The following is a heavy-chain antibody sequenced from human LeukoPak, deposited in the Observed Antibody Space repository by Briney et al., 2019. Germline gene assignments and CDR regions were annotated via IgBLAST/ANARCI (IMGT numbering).Heavy chain of an antibody. CDR3: AGRISPNWFHP. J-gene: IGHJ5*02. V-gene: IGHV4-59*01. CDR2: IYYRGST. Sequence: KPSETLSLTCTVAGGSISSYYWSWIRQPPGKGLEWIGYIYYRGSTNYNPSLKSRVSISIDTSKNQFSLKLSSVTAADTAVYYCAGRISPNWFHPWGQGTLVTVSS. CDR1: GGSISSYY.